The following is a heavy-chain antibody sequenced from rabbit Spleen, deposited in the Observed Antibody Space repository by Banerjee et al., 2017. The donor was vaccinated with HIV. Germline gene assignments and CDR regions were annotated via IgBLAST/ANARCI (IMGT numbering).Heavy chain of an antibody. CDR1: GVSFSGNSY. J-gene: IGHJ6*01. CDR3: ARDAGTSFSTYGMDL. CDR2: IDTGSSGFR. D-gene: IGHD8-1*01. V-gene: IGHV1S40*01. Sequence: QSLEESGGDLVKPGASLTLTCIASGVSFSGNSYMCWVRQAPGKGLEWIACIDTGSSGFRYFASWAKGRFTISKTSSTTVTLQMTSLTAADTATYFCARDAGTSFSTYGMDLWGPGTLVTVS.